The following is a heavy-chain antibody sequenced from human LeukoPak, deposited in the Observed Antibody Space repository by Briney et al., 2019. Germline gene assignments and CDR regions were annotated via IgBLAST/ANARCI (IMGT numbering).Heavy chain of an antibody. CDR1: GGSISSDGYY. CDR3: AREGRYDFWIGSAPVWFDT. CDR2: IYYGGSN. V-gene: IGHV4-31*03. D-gene: IGHD3-3*01. J-gene: IGHJ5*02. Sequence: PSQTLSLTCTVSGGSISSDGYYWSWNRPQPGQGLEWIGYIYYGGSNYYNPSLKSRITISVDTSKNQFSLKLSSVTAADTAVYYCAREGRYDFWIGSAPVWFDTWGQGTLVTVSS.